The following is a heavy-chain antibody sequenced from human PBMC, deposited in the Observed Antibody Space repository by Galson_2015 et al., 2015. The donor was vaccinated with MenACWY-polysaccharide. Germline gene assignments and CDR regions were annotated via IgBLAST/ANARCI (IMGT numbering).Heavy chain of an antibody. J-gene: IGHJ4*02. Sequence: SLRLSCAASGFTLNTYTMNWVRQTPGKGLEWISSISSTGTFIYYADSVKGRFTVSRDNAKSSLYLQMNSLRAEDTAVYYCARDWGDGYNLSFDYWGQGTLVTVSS. D-gene: IGHD5-24*01. CDR3: ARDWGDGYNLSFDY. CDR1: GFTLNTYT. V-gene: IGHV3-21*01. CDR2: ISSTGTFI.